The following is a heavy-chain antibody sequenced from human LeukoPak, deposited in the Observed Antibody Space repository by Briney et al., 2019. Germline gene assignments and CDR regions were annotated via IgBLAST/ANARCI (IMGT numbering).Heavy chain of an antibody. J-gene: IGHJ4*02. V-gene: IGHV5-51*01. D-gene: IGHD3-9*01. CDR1: GYSFTSYW. CDR3: ARRNYDILTGYYISFDY. Sequence: GESLKISCKGSGYSFTSYWIGWVRQLPGKGLEWMGIIYPGDSDTRYSPSFQGQVTISADKSISTAYLQWSSLKASDTAMYYCARRNYDILTGYYISFDYWGQGTLVTVSS. CDR2: IYPGDSDT.